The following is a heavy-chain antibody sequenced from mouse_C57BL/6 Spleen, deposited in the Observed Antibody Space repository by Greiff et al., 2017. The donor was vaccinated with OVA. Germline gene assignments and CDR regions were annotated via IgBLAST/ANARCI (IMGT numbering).Heavy chain of an antibody. J-gene: IGHJ3*01. CDR2: INPSNGGT. D-gene: IGHD4-1*01. V-gene: IGHV1-53*01. CDR1: GYTFTSYW. CDR3: SITGTSIMPRWGFAY. Sequence: QVQLQQPGTELVKPGASVKLSCKASGYTFTSYWMHWVKQRPGQGLEWIGNINPSNGGTNYNEKFKSKATLTVDKSSSTAYMQLSSLTSEDSAVYYFSITGTSIMPRWGFAYWGQGTLGTVSA.